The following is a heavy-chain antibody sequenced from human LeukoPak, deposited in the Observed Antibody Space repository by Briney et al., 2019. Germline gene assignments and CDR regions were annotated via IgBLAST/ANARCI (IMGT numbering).Heavy chain of an antibody. J-gene: IGHJ3*02. D-gene: IGHD7-27*01. CDR1: GGSINVSGYY. Sequence: SQTLSLTCTVSGGSINVSGYYWSWIRQSAGEGLEWIGHIYPSGGTTYNPSFKSRVTMSIDTSKNQFSLNLSSVTASDTAMYYCAKALGTFDIWGQGTVVTVSS. V-gene: IGHV4-61*09. CDR3: AKALGTFDI. CDR2: IYPSGGT.